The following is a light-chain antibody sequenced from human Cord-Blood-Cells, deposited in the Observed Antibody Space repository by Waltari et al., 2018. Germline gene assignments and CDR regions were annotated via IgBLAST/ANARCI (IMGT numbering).Light chain of an antibody. V-gene: IGKV1-5*01. CDR2: DAS. Sequence: DIQMTQSPSTLSASVGDRGTITCRASQSISSWLAWYQQKPGKAPKLLIYDASSLESGVPSRFSGSGSGTEFTLTISSLQPDDFVTYYCQQYNSYSGTFGQGTKVEIK. CDR3: QQYNSYSGT. J-gene: IGKJ1*01. CDR1: QSISSW.